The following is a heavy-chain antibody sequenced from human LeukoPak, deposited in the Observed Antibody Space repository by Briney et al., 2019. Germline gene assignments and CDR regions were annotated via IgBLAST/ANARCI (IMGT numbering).Heavy chain of an antibody. J-gene: IGHJ6*02. D-gene: IGHD2-2*01. V-gene: IGHV3-15*07. CDR2: IKSKVDGGTT. Sequence: GGSLRLSCKASGFTFTNAWMNWVRQAPGKGLEWVGRIKSKVDGGTTDYAAPAKGRFIFSRDDSENMLYLQMNSLKTEDTAVYYCARDFLVRDIVVVRVPGTYSYYYYGMDVWGQGTTVTVSS. CDR1: GFTFTNAW. CDR3: ARDFLVRDIVVVRVPGTYSYYYYGMDV.